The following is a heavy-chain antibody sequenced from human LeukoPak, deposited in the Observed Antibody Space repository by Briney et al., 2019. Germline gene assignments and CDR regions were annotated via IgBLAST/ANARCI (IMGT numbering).Heavy chain of an antibody. CDR2: IYYSGST. J-gene: IGHJ6*02. Sequence: SETLSLTCTVSGGSISSSSYYWGWIRQPPGKGLEWIGSIYYSGSTYYNPSLKSRVTISVDTSKNQFSLKLSPVTAADTAVYYCARQGRFYYYGMDVWGQGTTVTVSS. CDR3: ARQGRFYYYGMDV. CDR1: GGSISSSSYY. V-gene: IGHV4-39*01.